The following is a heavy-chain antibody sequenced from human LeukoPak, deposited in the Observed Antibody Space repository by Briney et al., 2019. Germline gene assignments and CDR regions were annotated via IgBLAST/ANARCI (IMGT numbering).Heavy chain of an antibody. Sequence: PSETLSLTCTVSGGSISSSGYYWGWIRQPPGKGLEWIGSIYYSGSTYYNPSLKSRVTISVDTSKNQFSLKLNSVTAADTAVYYCARQGGGGVATIYYWGQGTLVTVSS. D-gene: IGHD5-24*01. CDR1: GGSISSSGYY. J-gene: IGHJ4*02. V-gene: IGHV4-39*01. CDR2: IYYSGST. CDR3: ARQGGGGVATIYY.